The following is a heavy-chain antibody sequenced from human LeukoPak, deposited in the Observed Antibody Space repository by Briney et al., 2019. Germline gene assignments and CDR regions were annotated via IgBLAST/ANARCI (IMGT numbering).Heavy chain of an antibody. CDR1: GFTFSNAW. CDR2: IKSKTDGGTT. D-gene: IGHD6-13*01. CDR3: ARSHAAAFDY. J-gene: IGHJ4*02. Sequence: GGSLRLSCAASGFTFSNAWMSWVRQAPGKGLEWVGRIKSKTDGGTTDYAAPVKGRFTISRDDSKNTLYLQMNSLRAEDTAVYYCARSHAAAFDYWGQGTLVTVSS. V-gene: IGHV3-15*01.